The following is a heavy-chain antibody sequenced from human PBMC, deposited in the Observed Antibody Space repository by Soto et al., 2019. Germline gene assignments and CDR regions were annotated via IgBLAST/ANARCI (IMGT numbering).Heavy chain of an antibody. CDR1: GFTFSSYA. D-gene: IGHD6-19*01. CDR2: ISGSGGST. Sequence: EVQLLESGGGLVQPGGSLRLSCAASGFTFSSYAMSWVRQAPGKGLEWVSAISGSGGSTYYADSVKGRFTISRDNSKNTLYLQMNSLRAEDTAVYYCAKDRTPSEWLPLRWFDPWGQGTLVTVSS. J-gene: IGHJ5*02. V-gene: IGHV3-23*01. CDR3: AKDRTPSEWLPLRWFDP.